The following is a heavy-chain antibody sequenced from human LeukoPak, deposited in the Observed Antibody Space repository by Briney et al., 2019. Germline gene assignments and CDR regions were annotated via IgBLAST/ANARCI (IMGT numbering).Heavy chain of an antibody. J-gene: IGHJ3*02. CDR1: GGSISSGDYY. V-gene: IGHV4-30-4*08. CDR2: IYYSGST. CDR3: ARDYPTYGDIVVVPAAIHWAFDI. D-gene: IGHD2-2*01. Sequence: SSETLSLTCTVSGGSISSGDYYWSWIRQPPGKGLEWIGYIYYSGSTYYNPSLKSRVTISVDTSKNQFSLKLSSVTAADTAVYYCARDYPTYGDIVVVPAAIHWAFDIWGQGTMVTVSS.